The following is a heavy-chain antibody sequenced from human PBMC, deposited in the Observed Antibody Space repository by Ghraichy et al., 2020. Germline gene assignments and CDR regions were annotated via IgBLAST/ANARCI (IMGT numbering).Heavy chain of an antibody. CDR1: GFTFSSYA. J-gene: IGHJ4*02. CDR2: ISYDGSNK. Sequence: GESLNISCAASGFTFSSYAMQWVRQAPGKGLEWVAVISYDGSNKYYADSVKGRFTISRDNSKNTLYLQMNSLRAEDTAVYYCARDGNYDSSGPQLGYWGQGTLVTISS. CDR3: ARDGNYDSSGPQLGY. V-gene: IGHV3-30-3*01. D-gene: IGHD3-22*01.